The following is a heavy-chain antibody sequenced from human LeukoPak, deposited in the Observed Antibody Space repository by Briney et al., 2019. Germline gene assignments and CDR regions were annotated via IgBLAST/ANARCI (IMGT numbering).Heavy chain of an antibody. CDR3: AGGPAVTTNDY. V-gene: IGHV4-59*01. J-gene: IGHJ4*02. Sequence: SETLSLTCTVSGASISRYYFTWIRQTPGKGLEWIGYIHYTVSTNSHPSRKSRVTLSVDTSKGQFSLDLTSVTAADTAVYYCAGGPAVTTNDYWGQGTLVTVFS. CDR1: GASISRYY. D-gene: IGHD4-17*01. CDR2: IHYTVST.